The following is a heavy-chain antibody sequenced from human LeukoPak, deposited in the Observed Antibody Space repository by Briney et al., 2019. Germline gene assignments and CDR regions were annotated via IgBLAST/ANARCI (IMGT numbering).Heavy chain of an antibody. CDR2: IRSKAYGGTT. CDR3: TRVVFLLAVAAPGGY. Sequence: PGRSLRLSCTASGFTFGDYAMSWFRQAPGKGLEWVGFIRSKAYGGTTEYAAAVKGRFTISRDDSKSIAYLQMDSLKTEDPAVYYCTRVVFLLAVAAPGGYWGQGTVVTVSS. CDR1: GFTFGDYA. J-gene: IGHJ4*02. D-gene: IGHD6-19*01. V-gene: IGHV3-49*03.